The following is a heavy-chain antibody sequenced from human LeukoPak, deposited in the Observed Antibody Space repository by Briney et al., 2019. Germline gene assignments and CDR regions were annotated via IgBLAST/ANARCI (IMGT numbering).Heavy chain of an antibody. CDR3: ATARLDNYYDSSGYLY. CDR2: IIPIFGTA. Sequence: ASVKVSCKASGGTFSSYAISWVRQAPGQGLEWMGGIIPIFGTANYAQKFQGRVTITADESTSTAYMELSSLRSEDTAVYYCATARLDNYYDSSGYLYWGQGTLVTVSS. D-gene: IGHD3-22*01. V-gene: IGHV1-69*13. J-gene: IGHJ4*02. CDR1: GGTFSSYA.